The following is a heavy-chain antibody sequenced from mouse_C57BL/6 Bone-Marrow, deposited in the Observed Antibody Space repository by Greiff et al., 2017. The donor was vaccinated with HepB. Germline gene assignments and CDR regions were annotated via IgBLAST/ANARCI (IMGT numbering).Heavy chain of an antibody. CDR1: GYTFTSYW. V-gene: IGHV1-52*01. CDR2: IDPSDSET. Sequence: QVQLQQPGAELVRPGSSVKLSCKASGYTFTSYWMHWVKQRPIQGLEWIGNIDPSDSETHYNQKFKDKATLTVDKSSSTAYMQLSSLTSEDSAVYFCARHEEGGSSPYYAMDYWGQGTSVTVSS. J-gene: IGHJ4*01. D-gene: IGHD1-1*01. CDR3: ARHEEGGSSPYYAMDY.